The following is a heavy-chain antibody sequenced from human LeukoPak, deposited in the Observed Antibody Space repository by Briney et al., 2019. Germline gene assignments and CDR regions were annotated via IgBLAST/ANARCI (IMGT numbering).Heavy chain of an antibody. D-gene: IGHD6-13*01. V-gene: IGHV4-4*07. CDR1: GGSISSYY. CDR3: ARVRFIAAAGTEVALGAFDI. J-gene: IGHJ3*02. CDR2: IYTSGST. Sequence: PSETLSLTCTVSGGSISSYYWSWIRQPAGKGLEWIGRIYTSGSTNYNPSLKSRVTMSVDTSKNQFSLKLSSVTAADTAVYYCARVRFIAAAGTEVALGAFDIWGQGTMVTVSS.